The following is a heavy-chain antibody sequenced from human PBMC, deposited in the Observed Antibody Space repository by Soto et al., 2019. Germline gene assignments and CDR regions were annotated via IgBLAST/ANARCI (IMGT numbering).Heavy chain of an antibody. CDR1: GLTLSHFW. V-gene: IGHV3-7*05. CDR3: MSWGTPNY. CDR2: MGPDTSVG. J-gene: IGHJ4*02. Sequence: EVHLVESGGGLVQPGGSLRLSCAASGLTLSHFWVNWVRQYPGGGLAWVANMGPDTSVGRCVDSLEGRFTFSRDNDKNILYLQMNNLRVDDTAVYYCMSWGTPNYWGRGIPVTVSS. D-gene: IGHD3-16*01.